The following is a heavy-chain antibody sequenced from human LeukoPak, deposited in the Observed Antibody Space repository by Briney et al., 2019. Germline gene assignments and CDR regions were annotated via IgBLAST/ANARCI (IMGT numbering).Heavy chain of an antibody. CDR3: ARVAGDGYKFDY. J-gene: IGHJ4*02. V-gene: IGHV4-34*01. CDR1: GGSFSGYY. CDR2: INHSGST. D-gene: IGHD5-24*01. Sequence: PSETLSLTCAVYGGSFSGYYWSWIRQPPGKGLEWIGEINHSGSTNYNPSLKSRVTISVDTSKNQFSLKLSSVTAADTAVYYCARVAGDGYKFDYWGQGTLVTVSS.